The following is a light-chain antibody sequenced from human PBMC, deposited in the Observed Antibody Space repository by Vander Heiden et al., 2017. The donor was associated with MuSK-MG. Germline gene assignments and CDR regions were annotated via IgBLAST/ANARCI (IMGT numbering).Light chain of an antibody. Sequence: EIVLTQSPATLSLSPGESATLSCRASQSVSSDLAWYHQKPGQAPRLLIYDASNRATGIPARCSGSGSGTDFTLTISSLEPEDFAVYYCQQRSNWPPTFGGGTKVEIK. CDR3: QQRSNWPPT. J-gene: IGKJ4*01. CDR1: QSVSSD. CDR2: DAS. V-gene: IGKV3-11*01.